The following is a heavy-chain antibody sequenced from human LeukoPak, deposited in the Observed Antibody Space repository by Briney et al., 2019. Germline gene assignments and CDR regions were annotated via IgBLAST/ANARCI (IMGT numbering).Heavy chain of an antibody. Sequence: GGSLRLSCAASGFTFSSYGIHWVRQAPGKGLEWVSSITSSSTYTFYADSVEGRFTISRDNARNSLYLQMNSLRAEDTAVYYCARDPYSGTYGDTYYYYMDVWGKGTTVTISS. D-gene: IGHD1-26*01. J-gene: IGHJ6*03. CDR3: ARDPYSGTYGDTYYYYMDV. CDR1: GFTFSSYG. V-gene: IGHV3-21*01. CDR2: ITSSSTYT.